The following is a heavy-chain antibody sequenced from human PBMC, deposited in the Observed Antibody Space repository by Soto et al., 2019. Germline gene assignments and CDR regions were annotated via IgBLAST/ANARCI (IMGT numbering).Heavy chain of an antibody. CDR2: ISYDGSNK. Sequence: GGSLRLSCAASGFTFSSYGMHWVRQAPGKGLEWVAVISYDGSNKYYADSVKGRFTISRDNSKNTLYLQMNSLRAEDTAVYYCAKDSSGWFGSLVVFYMDVWGKGTTVTVSS. J-gene: IGHJ6*03. CDR3: AKDSSGWFGSLVVFYMDV. CDR1: GFTFSSYG. D-gene: IGHD3-10*01. V-gene: IGHV3-30*18.